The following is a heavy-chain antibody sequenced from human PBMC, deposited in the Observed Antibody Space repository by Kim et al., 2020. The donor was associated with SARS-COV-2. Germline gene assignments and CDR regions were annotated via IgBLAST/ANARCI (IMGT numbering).Heavy chain of an antibody. V-gene: IGHV4-34*01. CDR3: ARLCSGGSCNQDY. D-gene: IGHD2-15*01. J-gene: IGHJ4*02. Sequence: YRPSIKSRVTMSVDTSKNQFPLKLSSVAAADTAIYYCARLCSGGSCNQDYWGQGTLVTVSS.